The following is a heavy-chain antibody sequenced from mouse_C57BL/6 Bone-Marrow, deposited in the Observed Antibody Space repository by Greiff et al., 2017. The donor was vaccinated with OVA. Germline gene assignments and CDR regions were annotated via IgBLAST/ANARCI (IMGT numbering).Heavy chain of an antibody. CDR1: GFSLTSYG. J-gene: IGHJ4*01. Sequence: VQRVESGPGLVQPSQSLSITCTVSGFSLTSYGVHWVRQSPGKGLEWLGVIWSGGSTDYNAAFISRLSISKDNSKSQVFFKMNSRQADDTAIYYCARNKRGLRRGYAMDYWGQGTSVTVSS. V-gene: IGHV2-2*01. CDR3: ARNKRGLRRGYAMDY. D-gene: IGHD2-4*01. CDR2: IWSGGST.